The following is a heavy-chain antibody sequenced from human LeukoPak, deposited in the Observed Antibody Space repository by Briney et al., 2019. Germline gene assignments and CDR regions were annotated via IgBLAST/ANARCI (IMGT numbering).Heavy chain of an antibody. J-gene: IGHJ6*03. CDR2: ISWNSGSI. Sequence: GGSLRLSCAASGFTFDDYAMHWVRQVPGKGLEWVSGISWNSGSIGYADSVKGRFTISRDNAKNSLYLQMNSLRAEDTALYYCAKDYYNLGKYYMDVWGKGTTVTVSS. CDR3: AKDYYNLGKYYMDV. V-gene: IGHV3-9*01. CDR1: GFTFDDYA. D-gene: IGHD3-10*01.